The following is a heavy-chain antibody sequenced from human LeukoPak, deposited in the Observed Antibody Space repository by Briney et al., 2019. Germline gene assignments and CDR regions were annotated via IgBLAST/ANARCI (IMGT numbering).Heavy chain of an antibody. CDR1: GFTFSSYA. V-gene: IGHV3-64*01. J-gene: IGHJ4*02. D-gene: IGHD6-13*01. CDR2: ISSNGGST. Sequence: GGSLRLSCAASGFTFSSYAMHWVRQAPGKGLEYVSAISSNGGSTYYANSVKGRFTISRDNSKNTLYLQMGSLRVEDMAVYYCARGAAGTPDFDYWGQGTLVTVSS. CDR3: ARGAAGTPDFDY.